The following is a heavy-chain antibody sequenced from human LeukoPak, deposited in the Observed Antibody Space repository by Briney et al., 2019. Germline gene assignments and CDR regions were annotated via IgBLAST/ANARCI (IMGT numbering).Heavy chain of an antibody. V-gene: IGHV4-59*01. CDR2: IYYSGST. J-gene: IGHJ4*02. CDR1: GGSISSYY. Sequence: SETLSLTCTVSGGSISSYYWSWIRQPPGKGLEWTGYIYYSGSTNYNPSLKSRVTISVDTSKNQFSLKLSSVTAADTAVYYCARNGHYSADYWGQGTLVTVSS. CDR3: ARNGHYSADY. D-gene: IGHD4-17*01.